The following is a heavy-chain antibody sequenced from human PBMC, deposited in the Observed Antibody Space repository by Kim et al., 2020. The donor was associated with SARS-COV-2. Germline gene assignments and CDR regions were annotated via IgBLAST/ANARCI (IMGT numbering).Heavy chain of an antibody. V-gene: IGHV3-23*01. CDR3: AKDADFSAAGNWFDP. Sequence: ESVKGRFTISGDNSKNTLYLQMNSLRAEDTAVYYCAKDADFSAAGNWFDPWGQGTLVTVSS. D-gene: IGHD6-13*01. J-gene: IGHJ5*02.